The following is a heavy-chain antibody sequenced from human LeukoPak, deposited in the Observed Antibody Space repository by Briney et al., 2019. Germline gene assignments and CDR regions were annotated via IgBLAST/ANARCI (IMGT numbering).Heavy chain of an antibody. CDR1: GGSITSGY. CDR2: VSYSGNT. J-gene: IGHJ3*02. CDR3: ARRSVVVAAGDVYDI. D-gene: IGHD2-15*01. V-gene: IGHV4-59*08. Sequence: ASETLSLTCTVSGGSITSGYWSWLRQPPGKGLEWTGFVSYSGNTNSNPSLKSRVTISLHTSKTQISLKLNSVTAADTAVYYCARRSVVVAAGDVYDIWGQGTMVTVSS.